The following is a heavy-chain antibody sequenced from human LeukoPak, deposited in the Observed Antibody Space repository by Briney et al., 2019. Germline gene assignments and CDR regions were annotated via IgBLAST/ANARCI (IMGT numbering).Heavy chain of an antibody. D-gene: IGHD2-2*01. J-gene: IGHJ6*02. CDR3: TRHDVVPVIGHGMAV. V-gene: IGHV4-59*08. CDR1: GASTYTYY. CDR2: ISPNAYT. Sequence: SETLSLTCTVSGASTYTYYWSWIRQPPGKGLEWIGYISPNAYTIYTPSLNSRVTISRDTSENQFSLILSSVTAADTAVYYCTRHDVVPVIGHGMAVWGQGTTVTVSS.